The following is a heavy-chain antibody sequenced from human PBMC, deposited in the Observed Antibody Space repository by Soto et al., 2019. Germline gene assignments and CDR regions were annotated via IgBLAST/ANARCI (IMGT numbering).Heavy chain of an antibody. CDR1: GFTFSSYS. CDR2: FRTSGDGGTT. CDR3: AKKVNSGPGSQYFDY. Sequence: GALRLSCAASGFTFSSYSMSWVRQAPGKGLEWVSGFRTSGDGGTTYYADSVKGRFTISRDNSKNMLFLQMNSLRAEDTAIYYCAKKVNSGPGSQYFDYWGQGTLVTVSS. J-gene: IGHJ4*02. D-gene: IGHD3-10*01. V-gene: IGHV3-23*01.